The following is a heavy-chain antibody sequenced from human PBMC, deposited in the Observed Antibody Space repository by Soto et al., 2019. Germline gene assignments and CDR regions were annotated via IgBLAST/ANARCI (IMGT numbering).Heavy chain of an antibody. J-gene: IGHJ4*02. CDR3: ARGFNSATQITAHDY. V-gene: IGHV4-34*01. CDR2: INHSGST. D-gene: IGHD2-15*01. CDR1: GGSFSGYY. Sequence: ETLSLTCAVYGGSFSGYYWSWIRQPPGKGLEWIGEINHSGSTNYNPSLKSRVTISVDTSKNQFSLKLSSVTAADTAVYYCARGFNSATQITAHDYWGQGTLVTVSS.